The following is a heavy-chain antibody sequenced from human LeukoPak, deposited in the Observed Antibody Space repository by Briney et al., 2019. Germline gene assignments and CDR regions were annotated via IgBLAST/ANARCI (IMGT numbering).Heavy chain of an antibody. V-gene: IGHV3-30*02. CDR2: IRYEGSNK. CDR3: AKGPRPSHCSGGSCYGYFDY. D-gene: IGHD2-15*01. Sequence: GGSLRLSCAASGFTFSSYGMHWVRHAPGKGGEWGAFIRYEGSNKYYADSVKGRFTISRDNYKNTLYLQMHSLRAEATAVYYCAKGPRPSHCSGGSCYGYFDYWGQGTLVTVSS. J-gene: IGHJ4*02. CDR1: GFTFSSYG.